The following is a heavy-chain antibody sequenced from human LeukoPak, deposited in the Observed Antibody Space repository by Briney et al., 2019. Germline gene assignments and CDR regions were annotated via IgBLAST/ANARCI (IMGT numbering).Heavy chain of an antibody. CDR2: IYYSGRT. CDR3: ARRRNYYDSSGYYSSNAFDI. J-gene: IGHJ3*02. Sequence: SETLSLTCTVSGGSISSYYWSWIRQPPGKGLEWIGYIYYSGRTNYNPSLKSRVTISVDTSKNQFSLKLSSVTAADTAVYYCARRRNYYDSSGYYSSNAFDIWGQGTMVTVSS. D-gene: IGHD3-22*01. CDR1: GGSISSYY. V-gene: IGHV4-59*08.